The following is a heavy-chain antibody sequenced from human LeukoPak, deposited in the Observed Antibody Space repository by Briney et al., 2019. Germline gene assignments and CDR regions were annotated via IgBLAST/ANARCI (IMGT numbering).Heavy chain of an antibody. V-gene: IGHV3-21*01. CDR1: GFSFSSYS. CDR2: ISSSSTYI. D-gene: IGHD2-15*01. J-gene: IGHJ6*02. CDR3: ARVGCSGGRCPGYGMDV. Sequence: GGSLILSCAASGFSFSSYSRNWVRQAPGKGLEWVSSISSSSTYIYYADSVKGRFTISRDNAKNSLYLQMNSLRVEDTAVYYCARVGCSGGRCPGYGMDVWGHETSVPVSS.